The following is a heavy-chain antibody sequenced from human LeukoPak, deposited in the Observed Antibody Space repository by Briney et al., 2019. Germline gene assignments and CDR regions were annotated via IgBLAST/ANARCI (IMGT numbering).Heavy chain of an antibody. CDR2: IYYSGST. Sequence: SETLSLTCTVSGGSISSSSYYWGWIRQPPGKGLEWIGSIYYSGSTYYNPSLKSRVTISVDTSKNQFSLKLSSVTAADTAVYYCARVNSFWDLTYCGGDCYSYYFDYWGQGTLVTVSS. J-gene: IGHJ4*02. CDR3: ARVNSFWDLTYCGGDCYSYYFDY. D-gene: IGHD2-21*02. V-gene: IGHV4-39*07. CDR1: GGSISSSSYY.